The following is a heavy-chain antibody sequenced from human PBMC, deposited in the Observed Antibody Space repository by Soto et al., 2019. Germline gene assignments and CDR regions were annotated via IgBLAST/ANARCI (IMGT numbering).Heavy chain of an antibody. CDR3: ARGTVLRYFDWLAPGDAFDI. Sequence: PGGSLILSCAASGFTFSSYWMSWVRQAPGKGLEWVANIKQDGSEKYYVDSVKGRFTISRDNAKNSLYLQMNSLRSEDTAVYYCARGTVLRYFDWLAPGDAFDIWGQGTMVTVSS. J-gene: IGHJ3*02. V-gene: IGHV3-7*05. CDR2: IKQDGSEK. CDR1: GFTFSSYW. D-gene: IGHD3-9*01.